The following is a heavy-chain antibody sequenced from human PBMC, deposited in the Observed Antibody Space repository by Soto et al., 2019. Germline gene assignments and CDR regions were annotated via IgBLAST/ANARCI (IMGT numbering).Heavy chain of an antibody. CDR1: GGTFSNSA. D-gene: IGHD6-13*01. J-gene: IGHJ6*02. Sequence: QVQLVQSGAEVKKPGSSVKVSCKASGGTFSNSAISWVRQAPGQGLEWMGGIIPMFGTSNHAQKFQGRVTITADESTSTAYMELNSLRSEDTAVYYCARVGTEYSSPDYHYYGLDVWGQGTTVTVSS. CDR3: ARVGTEYSSPDYHYYGLDV. CDR2: IIPMFGTS. V-gene: IGHV1-69*01.